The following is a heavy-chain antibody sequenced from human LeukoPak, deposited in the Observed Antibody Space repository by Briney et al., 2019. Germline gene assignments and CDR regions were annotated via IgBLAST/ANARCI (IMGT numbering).Heavy chain of an antibody. D-gene: IGHD2-2*01. Sequence: GGSLRLSCAASGFTFSSYEMNWVRQAPGKGLEWVSYISSSGSTIYYADSVKGRFTISRDNAKNSLYLQMNSLRAEDTAVYHCARDQVPAAIGGLYYYYGMDVWGQGTTVTVSS. CDR2: ISSSGSTI. V-gene: IGHV3-48*03. CDR3: ARDQVPAAIGGLYYYYGMDV. J-gene: IGHJ6*02. CDR1: GFTFSSYE.